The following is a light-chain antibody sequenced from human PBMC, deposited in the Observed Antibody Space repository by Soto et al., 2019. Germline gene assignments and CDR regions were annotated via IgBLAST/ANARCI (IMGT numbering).Light chain of an antibody. CDR2: AAS. CDR3: QQSYSTPYT. V-gene: IGKV1-39*01. J-gene: IGKJ2*01. Sequence: DIQMTQSPSSLSASVGDRVTITCRASQSISSYLNWYQQKPGKAPKLLIYAASSLQSGVPSRFSGSGSGTYFTLTISSLQPEDFATYYCQQSYSTPYTFGPGTKLEIK. CDR1: QSISSY.